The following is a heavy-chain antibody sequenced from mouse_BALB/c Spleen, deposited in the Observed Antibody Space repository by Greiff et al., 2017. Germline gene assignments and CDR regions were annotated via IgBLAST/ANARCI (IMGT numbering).Heavy chain of an antibody. D-gene: IGHD2-12*01. CDR1: GYAFTSYN. CDR2: IDPYNGGT. Sequence: LVESGPELVKPGASVKVSCKASGYAFTSYNMYWVKQSHGKSLEWIGYIDPYNGGTSYNQKFKGKATLTVDKSSSTAYMHLNSLTSEDSAVYYCARCYDGGYYAMDYWGQGTSVTVSS. V-gene: IGHV1S135*01. J-gene: IGHJ4*01. CDR3: ARCYDGGYYAMDY.